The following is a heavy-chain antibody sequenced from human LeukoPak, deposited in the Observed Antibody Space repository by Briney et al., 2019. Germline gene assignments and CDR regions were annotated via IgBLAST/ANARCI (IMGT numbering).Heavy chain of an antibody. CDR1: GGSISSSSYY. V-gene: IGHV3-23*01. J-gene: IGHJ4*02. CDR3: AKAAGGRNYYDSSGPQDY. Sequence: ETLSLTCTVSGGSISSSSYYWGWIRQPPGKGLEWVSAISGSGGSTYYAGSVKGRFTISRDNSKNTLYLQMNSLRAEDTAVYYCAKAAGGRNYYDSSGPQDYWGQGTLVTVSS. CDR2: ISGSGGST. D-gene: IGHD3-22*01.